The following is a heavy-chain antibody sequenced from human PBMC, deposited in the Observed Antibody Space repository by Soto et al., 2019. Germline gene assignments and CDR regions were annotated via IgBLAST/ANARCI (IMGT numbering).Heavy chain of an antibody. V-gene: IGHV1-69*13. Sequence: GASVKVSCKASGGIFSSYTLSWVCQAPGQGLEWMGGIIPIFGTSNYAQKFQGRVTITADEFTRTVYMELSSLRSADTAVYYCASPIGAAATDGFDIWGQGTMVTVSS. CDR1: GGIFSSYT. J-gene: IGHJ3*02. CDR2: IIPIFGTS. D-gene: IGHD6-13*01. CDR3: ASPIGAAATDGFDI.